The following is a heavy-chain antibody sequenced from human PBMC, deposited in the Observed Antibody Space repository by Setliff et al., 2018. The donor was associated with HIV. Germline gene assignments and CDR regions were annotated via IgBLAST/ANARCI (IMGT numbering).Heavy chain of an antibody. CDR2: ISGTGGST. V-gene: IGHV3-23*01. CDR1: GFTFSSYA. J-gene: IGHJ3*01. D-gene: IGHD2-21*01. CDR3: ARGQFRLRPDSLDL. Sequence: GESLKISCAASGFTFSSYAMHWVRQAPGKGLEWVSVISGTGGSTYYADSLKGRFTISRDDSKNTLYLQMNSLRAEDTALYYCARGQFRLRPDSLDLWGQGTLVTVSS.